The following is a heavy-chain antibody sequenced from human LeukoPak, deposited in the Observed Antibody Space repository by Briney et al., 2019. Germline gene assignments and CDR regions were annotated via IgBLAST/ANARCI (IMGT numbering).Heavy chain of an antibody. CDR3: AREVTGTTRPFDY. CDR1: GGSITSGSYY. V-gene: IGHV4-39*07. CDR2: INHSGST. J-gene: IGHJ4*02. D-gene: IGHD1-7*01. Sequence: ASQTLSLTCTVSGGSITSGSYYWSWIRQPPGKGLEWIGEINHSGSTNYNPSLKSRVTISVDTSKNQFSLKLSSVTAADTAVYYCAREVTGTTRPFDYWGQGTLVTVSS.